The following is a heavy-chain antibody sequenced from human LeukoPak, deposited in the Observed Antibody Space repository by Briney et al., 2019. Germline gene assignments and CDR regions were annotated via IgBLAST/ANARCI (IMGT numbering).Heavy chain of an antibody. J-gene: IGHJ4*02. D-gene: IGHD6-19*01. CDR3: ARWEEWLVHFDY. CDR2: ISYDGSNK. CDR1: GFTFSSYA. Sequence: PGRSLRLSCAASGFTFSSYAMHWVRQAPGKGLEWVAVISYDGSNKYYADSVKGRFTISRDNAKNSLYLQMNSLRAEDTAVYYCARWEEWLVHFDYWGQGTLVTVSS. V-gene: IGHV3-30-3*01.